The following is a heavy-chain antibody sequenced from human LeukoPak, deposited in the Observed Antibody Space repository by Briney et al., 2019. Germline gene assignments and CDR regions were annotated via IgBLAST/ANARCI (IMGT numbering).Heavy chain of an antibody. CDR1: GYSISSGYY. CDR3: ARGRSDYYYYYYYMDV. J-gene: IGHJ6*03. Sequence: SETLSLTCTVSGYSISSGYYWGWIRQPPGKGLEWIGSIYHSGSTYYNPSLKSRVTISVDTSKNQFSLKLSSVTAADTAVYYCARGRSDYYYYYYYMDVWGKGTTVTISS. V-gene: IGHV4-38-2*02. CDR2: IYHSGST.